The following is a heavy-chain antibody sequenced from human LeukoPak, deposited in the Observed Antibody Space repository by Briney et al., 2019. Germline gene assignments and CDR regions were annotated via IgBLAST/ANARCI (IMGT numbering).Heavy chain of an antibody. J-gene: IGHJ4*02. Sequence: GGSLRLSCAASGFTVSINYMSWVRQAPGKGLEWVSVIYRGGTTYYADSVKGRFSISRDNSKNTLYLQMNSLRAEDTAVYYCAKDQDYYGSGSYYSYWGQGTLVTVSS. V-gene: IGHV3-53*01. CDR2: IYRGGTT. CDR3: AKDQDYYGSGSYYSY. CDR1: GFTVSINY. D-gene: IGHD3-10*01.